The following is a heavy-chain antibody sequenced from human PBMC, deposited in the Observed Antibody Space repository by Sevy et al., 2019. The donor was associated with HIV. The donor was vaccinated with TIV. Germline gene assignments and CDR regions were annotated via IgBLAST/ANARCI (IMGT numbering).Heavy chain of an antibody. Sequence: GGSLRLSCVASGFTFSSNGIHWVRQAPGKGLEWVALISHDGSNKYYVDSVKGRFTISRDNSKNTLYLQMNSLRAEDTAVYYCAKDLSYVWGGRSLWDCWGQGTLVTVSS. D-gene: IGHD3-10*02. CDR3: AKDLSYVWGGRSLWDC. CDR1: GFTFSSNG. J-gene: IGHJ4*02. V-gene: IGHV3-30*18. CDR2: ISHDGSNK.